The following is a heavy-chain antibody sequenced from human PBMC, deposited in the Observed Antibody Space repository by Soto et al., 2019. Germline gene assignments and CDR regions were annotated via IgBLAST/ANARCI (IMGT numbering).Heavy chain of an antibody. Sequence: SETLSLTCTVSGGSVSTGSYDWSWIRQPPGKGLEWIGKIFFTGSAHYNPSLRNRVTMSVDTSKDQFSLTLTSVTAAGTAVYYCARDGHGMDVWGQGTTVTVSS. CDR2: IFFTGSA. CDR1: GGSVSTGSYD. J-gene: IGHJ6*02. CDR3: ARDGHGMDV. V-gene: IGHV4-61*01.